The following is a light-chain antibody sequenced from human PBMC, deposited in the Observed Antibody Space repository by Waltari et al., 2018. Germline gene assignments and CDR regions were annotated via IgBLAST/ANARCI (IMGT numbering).Light chain of an antibody. CDR1: QPINNY. V-gene: IGKV1-39*01. Sequence: DIQMTQSPSSLSASAGDRVTPPSRASQPINNYVNWYQQIPGKAPTLLIYTASTLQSGVPSRFSGSGGGTLFTLTISSLQPEDFATYFCHQTFSLPNSFGQGTKVDI. CDR2: TAS. CDR3: HQTFSLPNS. J-gene: IGKJ2*03.